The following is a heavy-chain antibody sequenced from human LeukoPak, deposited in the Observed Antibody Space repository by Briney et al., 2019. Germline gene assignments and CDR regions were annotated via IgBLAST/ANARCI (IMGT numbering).Heavy chain of an antibody. CDR1: GFTFSSYA. CDR3: AKFSPYGDVGY. V-gene: IGHV3-23*01. Sequence: GGSLRLSCAASGFTFSSYAMSWVRQAPGKGLEWVSAISGSGGNTYYTDSVKGRFTISRDNSKNTLYLQMNSLRAEDTAVYYCAKFSPYGDVGYWGQGTLVTVSS. CDR2: ISGSGGNT. D-gene: IGHD4-17*01. J-gene: IGHJ4*02.